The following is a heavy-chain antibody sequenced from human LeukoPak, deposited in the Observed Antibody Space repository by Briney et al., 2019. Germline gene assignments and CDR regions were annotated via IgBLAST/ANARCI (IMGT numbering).Heavy chain of an antibody. J-gene: IGHJ4*02. Sequence: GGSLRLSCEASGFTFRSNSMSWVRQTPGKGLEWVSSNSGSGDDTYYADSVWGRFTLSRDNSKNTLYLQMNSLSTEDTGLYYCARGAIAARRFDSWGQGTLVTVSS. D-gene: IGHD6-6*01. CDR3: ARGAIAARRFDS. V-gene: IGHV3-23*01. CDR1: GFTFRSNS. CDR2: NSGSGDDT.